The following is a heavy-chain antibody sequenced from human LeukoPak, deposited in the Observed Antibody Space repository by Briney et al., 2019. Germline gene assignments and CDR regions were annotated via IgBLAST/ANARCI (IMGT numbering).Heavy chain of an antibody. CDR1: GFSFSTYW. V-gene: IGHV3-74*01. CDR3: AKDGHKVNYYYYIDV. Sequence: GGSLRLSCATSGFSFSTYWMHWVRQVPGKGLVWVSRINSDGSSTSYADSVKGRFTISRDNSKNTLYLELNSLRAEDTAVYYCAKDGHKVNYYYYIDVWGVGTTVTVSS. CDR2: INSDGSST. J-gene: IGHJ6*03.